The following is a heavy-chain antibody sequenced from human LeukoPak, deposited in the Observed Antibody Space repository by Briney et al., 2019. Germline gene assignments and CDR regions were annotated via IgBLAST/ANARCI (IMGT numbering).Heavy chain of an antibody. CDR1: GGSFSGYY. V-gene: IGHV4-34*01. D-gene: IGHD3-16*01. CDR2: INHSGST. Sequence: PSETLSLTCAVYGGSFSGYYWSWIRQPPGKGLEWIGEINHSGSTNYNPSLKSRVTISVDTSKNQFSLKLSSVTAADTAVYYCARHWSYGWGLGRLKNWFDPWGQGTLVTVSS. J-gene: IGHJ5*02. CDR3: ARHWSYGWGLGRLKNWFDP.